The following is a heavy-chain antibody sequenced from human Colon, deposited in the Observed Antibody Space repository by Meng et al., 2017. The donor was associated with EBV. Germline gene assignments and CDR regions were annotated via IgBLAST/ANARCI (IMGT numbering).Heavy chain of an antibody. D-gene: IGHD3-10*01. Sequence: GPGPGRVNPSETRSLTCTAPGGSISSSHYYWGWVRQPPGKGLQWIGTIYHSGSTSYNPSLQSRVTMFVDTSKNQFSLMLTSVTATDTAVYYCARRRGGSGRDCWGQGTLVTVSS. CDR2: IYHSGST. CDR1: GGSISSSHYY. CDR3: ARRRGGSGRDC. J-gene: IGHJ4*02. V-gene: IGHV4-39*01.